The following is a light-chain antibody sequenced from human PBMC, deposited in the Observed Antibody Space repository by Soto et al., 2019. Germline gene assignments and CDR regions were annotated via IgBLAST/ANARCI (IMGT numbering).Light chain of an antibody. J-gene: IGLJ2*01. V-gene: IGLV2-14*03. CDR2: DVS. CDR3: SSYTISSTPVV. CDR1: SSDVGGYNY. Sequence: QSALTQPASVSGSPGQSITISCTGTSSDVGGYNYVSWYQQHPGKATKLMIYDVSNRPSGVSNRFSGYKSGNTASLTISGLQAEDEADYYCSSYTISSTPVVFGGGTKLTVL.